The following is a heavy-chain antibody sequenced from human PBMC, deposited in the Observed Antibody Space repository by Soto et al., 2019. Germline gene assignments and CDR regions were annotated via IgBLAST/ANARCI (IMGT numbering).Heavy chain of an antibody. CDR1: GFTFSSYW. D-gene: IGHD3-3*01. J-gene: IGHJ4*02. Sequence: GGSLRLSCAASGFTFSSYWMSWVRQAPGKGLEWVANIKQDGSEKYYVDPVKGRFTISRDNAKNSLYLQMNSLRAEDTAVYYCARASLYYDFWSGYYNYWGQGTLVTVSS. CDR2: IKQDGSEK. V-gene: IGHV3-7*01. CDR3: ARASLYYDFWSGYYNY.